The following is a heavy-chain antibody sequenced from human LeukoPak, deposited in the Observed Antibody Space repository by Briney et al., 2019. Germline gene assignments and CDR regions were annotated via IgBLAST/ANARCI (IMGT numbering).Heavy chain of an antibody. CDR3: AREGYGDYLIDY. Sequence: GGSLRLSCAASGFTFSDFWMTWVRQAPGKGLEWVANIKQDGSEKFYVDSVKGRFTISRDNAKNSLYLQMNSLRAEDTAVYYCAREGYGDYLIDYWGQGTLVTVSS. J-gene: IGHJ4*02. CDR1: GFTFSDFW. V-gene: IGHV3-7*03. CDR2: IKQDGSEK. D-gene: IGHD4-17*01.